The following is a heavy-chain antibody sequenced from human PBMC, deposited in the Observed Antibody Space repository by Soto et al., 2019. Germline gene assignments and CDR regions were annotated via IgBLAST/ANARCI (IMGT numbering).Heavy chain of an antibody. Sequence: GGSLRLSCAASGFTFSDSSMSWVRQAPGKGLEWVAVIWYDGSNKYYADSVKGRFTISRDNSKNTLYLQMNSLRAEDTAVYYCARLGQQPYYFDYWGQGTLVTVSS. D-gene: IGHD6-13*01. J-gene: IGHJ4*02. V-gene: IGHV3-33*08. CDR1: GFTFSDSS. CDR3: ARLGQQPYYFDY. CDR2: IWYDGSNK.